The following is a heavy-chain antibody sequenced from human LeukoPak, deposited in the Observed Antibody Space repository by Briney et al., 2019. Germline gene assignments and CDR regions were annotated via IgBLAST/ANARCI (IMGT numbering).Heavy chain of an antibody. CDR3: ARGLVVPAAAYYYYYGMDV. J-gene: IGHJ6*02. D-gene: IGHD2-2*01. CDR2: IYTSGST. V-gene: IGHV4-4*09. Sequence: SETLSLTCTVSGGSISSYYWSWIRQPPGKGLEWIGYIYTSGSTNYNPSLKSRVTISVDTSKNQFSLKLSSVTAADTAVYYCARGLVVPAAAYYYYYGMDVWGQGTTVTVSS. CDR1: GGSISSYY.